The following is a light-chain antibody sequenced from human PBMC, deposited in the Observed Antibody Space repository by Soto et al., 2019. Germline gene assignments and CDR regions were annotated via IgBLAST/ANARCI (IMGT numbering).Light chain of an antibody. V-gene: IGLV2-14*01. CDR3: SSYTSSSTDV. CDR1: SSDVDGYNY. CDR2: EVN. Sequence: QSVLTQPASVSGSPGQSITISCTGTSSDVDGYNYVSWYQQHPGKAPKLMIYEVNRRPSGVSNRFSGSKSGNTASLTISGLQAEDEADYYCSSYTSSSTDVFGTGTKLTVL. J-gene: IGLJ1*01.